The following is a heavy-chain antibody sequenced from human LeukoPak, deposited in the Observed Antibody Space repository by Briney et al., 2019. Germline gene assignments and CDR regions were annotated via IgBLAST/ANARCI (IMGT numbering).Heavy chain of an antibody. CDR2: IYSGGST. J-gene: IGHJ4*02. CDR1: GFTVSSNY. V-gene: IGHV3-66*02. D-gene: IGHD3-22*01. CDR3: ARDSVRSYYDSSGYYPY. Sequence: PAGSLRLSCAASGFTVSSNYMSWVRQAPGKGLEWVSVIYSGGSTYYADSVKGRFTISRDNSKNKLYLQMNSLRAEDTAVYYCARDSVRSYYDSSGYYPYWGQGTLVTVSS.